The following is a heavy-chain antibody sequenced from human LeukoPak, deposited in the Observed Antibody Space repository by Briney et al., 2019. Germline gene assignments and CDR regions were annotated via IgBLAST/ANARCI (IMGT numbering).Heavy chain of an antibody. Sequence: PGGSLRLSCAASGFSFSSYGIHWVRQAPGKGLEWVAFIRYDGSNKYYADSVKGRFTISRDNPKNTLYLQMNSLRAEDTAVYYCAKDLPVFGVLIHYFDYWGQGTLVTVSS. J-gene: IGHJ4*02. V-gene: IGHV3-30*02. CDR1: GFSFSSYG. CDR3: AKDLPVFGVLIHYFDY. CDR2: IRYDGSNK. D-gene: IGHD3-3*01.